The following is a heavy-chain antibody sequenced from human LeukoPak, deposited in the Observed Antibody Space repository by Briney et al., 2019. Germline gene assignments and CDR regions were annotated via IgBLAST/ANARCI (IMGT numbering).Heavy chain of an antibody. CDR1: GFTVSSNY. D-gene: IGHD2-2*01. Sequence: GGSLRLSCAASGFTVSSNYMSWVRQAPGKGLEWVSVIYSGGSTYYADSVKGRFTISRHNSKNTLYLQMNSLRAEDTAVYYCAKMPRHPPRRYAFDIWGQGTMVTVSS. J-gene: IGHJ3*02. CDR3: AKMPRHPPRRYAFDI. CDR2: IYSGGST. V-gene: IGHV3-53*04.